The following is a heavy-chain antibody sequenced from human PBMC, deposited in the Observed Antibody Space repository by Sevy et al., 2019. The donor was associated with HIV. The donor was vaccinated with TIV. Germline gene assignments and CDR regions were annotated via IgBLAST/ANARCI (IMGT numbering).Heavy chain of an antibody. CDR2: ISGSGGST. CDR3: AKEGDDGSGYLGLFDY. D-gene: IGHD3-22*01. V-gene: IGHV3-23*01. J-gene: IGHJ4*02. CDR1: GFTFSDYA. Sequence: GGSLRLSCAASGFTFSDYAMSWVRQAPGKGLEWVSAISGSGGSTYYADSVKGRFTISRDNSKNTLYLQMNSLRAEDTAVYYCAKEGDDGSGYLGLFDYWGQGTLVTVSS.